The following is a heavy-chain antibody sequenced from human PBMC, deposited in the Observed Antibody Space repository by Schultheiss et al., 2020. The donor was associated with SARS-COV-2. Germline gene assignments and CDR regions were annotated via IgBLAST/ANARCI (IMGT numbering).Heavy chain of an antibody. CDR1: GYTFTSYG. Sequence: ASVKVSCKASGYTFTSYGISWVRQAPGQGLEWMGWISAYNGNTNYAQKLQGRVTMTTDTSTSTAYMELRSLRSDDTAVYYCASSPSSGYYRLYFQHWGQGTLVTVSS. CDR3: ASSPSSGYYRLYFQH. J-gene: IGHJ1*01. D-gene: IGHD3-22*01. V-gene: IGHV1-18*04. CDR2: ISAYNGNT.